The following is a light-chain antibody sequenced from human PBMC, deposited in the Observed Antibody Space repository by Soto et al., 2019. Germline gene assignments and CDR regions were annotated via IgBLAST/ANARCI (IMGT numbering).Light chain of an antibody. Sequence: DIQMTQSPSTLSASVGDRVNITCRASRNITFWLAWYQQKPGKAPKVLIYEASNLESGVPSRFSGSGSGTEFTLTISSLQPDDFATYYCQEYSRDFGGGTRVEIK. CDR3: QEYSRD. CDR2: EAS. V-gene: IGKV1-5*01. CDR1: RNITFW. J-gene: IGKJ4*01.